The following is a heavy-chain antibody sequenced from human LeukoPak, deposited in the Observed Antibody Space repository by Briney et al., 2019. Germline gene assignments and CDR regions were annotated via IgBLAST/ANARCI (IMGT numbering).Heavy chain of an antibody. J-gene: IGHJ4*02. Sequence: GGSLRPSCAASGFTFRSYAMTWVRQAPGKGLEWVSLISGSVDNTFYADSVKGRFTISRDNSKNTLYLQMNSLRAEDTAVYYCAKNEGALDYWGQGTPVTVSS. CDR3: AKNEGALDY. CDR1: GFTFRSYA. CDR2: ISGSVDNT. V-gene: IGHV3-23*01.